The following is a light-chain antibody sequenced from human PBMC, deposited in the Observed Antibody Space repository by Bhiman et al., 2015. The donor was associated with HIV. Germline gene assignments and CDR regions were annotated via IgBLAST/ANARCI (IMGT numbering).Light chain of an antibody. CDR3: GTWDSSLSASV. V-gene: IGLV1-51*01. CDR1: SSNIGNNY. CDR2: DNH. Sequence: QSVLTQPPSVSAAPGQKVTISCSGSSSNIGNNYVSWYQQLPGTAPKLLIYDNHKRPSGIPDRFSGSKSGTSATLGITGLQTGDEADYYCGTWDSSLSASVFGGGTKLTVL. J-gene: IGLJ3*02.